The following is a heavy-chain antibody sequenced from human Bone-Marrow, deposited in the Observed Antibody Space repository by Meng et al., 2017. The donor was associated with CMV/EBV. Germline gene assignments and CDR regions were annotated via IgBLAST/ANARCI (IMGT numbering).Heavy chain of an antibody. CDR1: GFSFSSYG. D-gene: IGHD6-13*01. V-gene: IGHV3-30*19. CDR3: ARARGEQQLVILDAFDI. CDR2: ISYDGSNK. Sequence: GESLKISCAASGFSFSSYGMHWVRQAPGKGLEWVAVISYDGSNKYYADSVKGRFTISRDNSKNTLYLQMNSLRAEDTAVYYCARARGEQQLVILDAFDIWGQGTMVTVSS. J-gene: IGHJ3*02.